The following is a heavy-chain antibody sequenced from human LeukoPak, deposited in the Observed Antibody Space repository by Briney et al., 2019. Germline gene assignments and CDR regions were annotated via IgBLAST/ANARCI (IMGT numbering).Heavy chain of an antibody. D-gene: IGHD3-22*01. Sequence: SVKVSCKTSGGTFSSYAINWVRQAPGQGLEWMGRIVPIFGTPKYAQKFQGRVTITTDESTSTAHMELSSLRAEGTAVYYCEGGGHYDSSGYYGAWGYWGQGTLVTVSS. CDR3: EGGGHYDSSGYYGAWGY. J-gene: IGHJ4*02. CDR2: IVPIFGTP. CDR1: GGTFSSYA. V-gene: IGHV1-69*05.